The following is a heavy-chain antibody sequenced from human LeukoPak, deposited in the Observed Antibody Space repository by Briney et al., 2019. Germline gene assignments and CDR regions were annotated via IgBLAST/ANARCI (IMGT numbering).Heavy chain of an antibody. CDR2: IVVGSGNT. D-gene: IGHD1-26*01. V-gene: IGHV1-58*01. CDR3: AADRGSTTDYYYYYMDV. CDR1: GFTFTSSA. Sequence: SVKVSCKASGFTFTSSAVQWARQARGQRLEWIGWIVVGSGNTNYAQKFQERVTITRDMSTSTAYMELSSLRSEDTAVYYCAADRGSTTDYYYYYMDVWGKGTTVTVSS. J-gene: IGHJ6*03.